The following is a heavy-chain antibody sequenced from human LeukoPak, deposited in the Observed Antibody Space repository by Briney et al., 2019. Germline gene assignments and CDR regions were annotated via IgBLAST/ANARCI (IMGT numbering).Heavy chain of an antibody. CDR1: GGSFSGYY. J-gene: IGHJ2*01. CDR3: ARVRTRAWYFDL. CDR2: INHSGST. V-gene: IGHV4-34*01. D-gene: IGHD3/OR15-3a*01. Sequence: SETLSLTCAVYGGSFSGYYWSWIRQPPGKGLEWIGEINHSGSTNYNPSLKSRVTISVDTSKNQFSLKLSSVTAADTAVYYCARVRTRAWYFDLWGRGTLVTVSS.